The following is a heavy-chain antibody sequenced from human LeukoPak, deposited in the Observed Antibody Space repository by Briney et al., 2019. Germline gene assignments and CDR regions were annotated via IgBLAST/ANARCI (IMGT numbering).Heavy chain of an antibody. CDR1: GGSFSGYY. CDR2: INHTGST. CDR3: ARDATYSSGWYSYFDL. Sequence: SETLSLTCAVYGGSFSGYYWSWIRQPPGKGLEWVGEINHTGSTNYNPSLKRRLTISLDTSKNQFSLKLSSVTAADTAVYYCARDATYSSGWYSYFDLWGRGTLVTVSS. J-gene: IGHJ2*01. V-gene: IGHV4-34*01. D-gene: IGHD6-19*01.